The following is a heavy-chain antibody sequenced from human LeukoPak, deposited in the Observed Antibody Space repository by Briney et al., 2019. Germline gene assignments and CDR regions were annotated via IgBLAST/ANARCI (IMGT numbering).Heavy chain of an antibody. D-gene: IGHD1-26*01. V-gene: IGHV1-3*01. J-gene: IGHJ4*02. CDR1: GYTFTSYA. CDR3: ARSRGIARGSYYFDY. CDR2: TNAGNGNT. Sequence: ASVKVSCKASGYTFTSYAMHWVRQAPGQRLEWMGWTNAGNGNTKYSQKFQGRVTITRDTSASTAYMELSSLRSEDTAVYYCARSRGIARGSYYFDYWGQGTLVTVSS.